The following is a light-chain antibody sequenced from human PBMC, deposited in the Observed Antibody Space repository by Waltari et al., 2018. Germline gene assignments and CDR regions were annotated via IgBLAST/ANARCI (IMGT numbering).Light chain of an antibody. Sequence: DIQMTQSPSTLSASVGDRVTITCRASQSISSWLAWYQQKPGKAPELLIYKVSSLKSGVPSRFSGSGSGTEFTLTISSLQPDDFATYYFQQYDSVSWTFGQGTRVEIK. V-gene: IGKV1-5*03. CDR3: QQYDSVSWT. CDR1: QSISSW. J-gene: IGKJ1*01. CDR2: KVS.